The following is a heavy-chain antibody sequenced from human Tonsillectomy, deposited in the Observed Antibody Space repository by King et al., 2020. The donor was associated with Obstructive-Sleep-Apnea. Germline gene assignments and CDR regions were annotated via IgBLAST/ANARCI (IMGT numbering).Heavy chain of an antibody. D-gene: IGHD3-10*01. CDR1: SGSIRNYY. V-gene: IGHV4-59*08. J-gene: IGHJ4*02. CDR2: LTDTGTT. CDR3: ARSLHGSGGFYSNFAY. Sequence: QVQLQESGPGLVKPSETLSLTCTVSSGSIRNYYWTWIRQPPGKGLEWIGYLTDTGTTTYNPSLQSRVTISVDTSKNQIFLNLYSVTAADTAVYYCARSLHGSGGFYSNFAYWGQGSLVTVSS.